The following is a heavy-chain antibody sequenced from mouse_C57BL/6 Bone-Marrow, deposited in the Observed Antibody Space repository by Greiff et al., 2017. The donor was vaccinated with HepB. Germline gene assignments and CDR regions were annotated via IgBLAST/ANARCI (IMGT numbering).Heavy chain of an antibody. D-gene: IGHD2-3*01. V-gene: IGHV5-9*01. J-gene: IGHJ3*01. CDR3: ARQGWLLRGFAY. CDR1: GFTFSSYT. Sequence: EVQLQQSGGGLVKPGGSLKLSCAASGFTFSSYTMSWVRQTPEKRLEWVATISGGGGNTYYPDSVKGRFTISRDNAKNTLYLQMSSLRSEDTALYYCARQGWLLRGFAYWGQGTLVTVSA. CDR2: ISGGGGNT.